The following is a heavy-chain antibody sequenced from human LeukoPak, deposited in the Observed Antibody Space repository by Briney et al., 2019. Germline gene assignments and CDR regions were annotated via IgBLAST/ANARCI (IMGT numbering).Heavy chain of an antibody. J-gene: IGHJ6*03. CDR1: GYTFTSYY. Sequence: ASVKVSCKASGYTFTSYYMHWVRQAPGQGLEWMGIINPSGGSTSYAQKFQGRVTMTRDTSKNQFSLKLSSVTAADTAVYYCARDRDYYDSSGYHTSYYYYMDVWGKGTTVTVSS. V-gene: IGHV1-46*01. D-gene: IGHD3-22*01. CDR2: INPSGGST. CDR3: ARDRDYYDSSGYHTSYYYYMDV.